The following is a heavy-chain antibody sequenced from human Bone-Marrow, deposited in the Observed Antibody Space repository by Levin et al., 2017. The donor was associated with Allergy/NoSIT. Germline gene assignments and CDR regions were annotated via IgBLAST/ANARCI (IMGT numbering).Heavy chain of an antibody. V-gene: IGHV1-2*02. CDR2: INPNTGVT. CDR3: ARDPRGATGDY. CDR1: GYNFTGYY. Sequence: ASVKVSCKASGYNFTGYYIHWLRQAPGQGLEWLGFINPNTGVTTYIQKFQGRVTMTRDTSVTTSYMQLSWLTSGDTAAYYCARDPRGATGDYWGQGTLVTVSS. J-gene: IGHJ4*02. D-gene: IGHD1-1*01.